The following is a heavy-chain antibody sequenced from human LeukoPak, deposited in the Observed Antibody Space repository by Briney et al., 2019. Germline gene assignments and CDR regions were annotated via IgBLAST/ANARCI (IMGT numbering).Heavy chain of an antibody. J-gene: IGHJ4*02. Sequence: ASVKVSCKASGYTFTSYGISWVRQAPGQGLEWMGWISAYNGNTNYAQKLQGRVTMTTDTPTSTAYMELRSLRSDDTAVYYCARDLSGSYLHYFDYWGQGTLVTVSS. CDR1: GYTFTSYG. V-gene: IGHV1-18*01. CDR2: ISAYNGNT. D-gene: IGHD1-26*01. CDR3: ARDLSGSYLHYFDY.